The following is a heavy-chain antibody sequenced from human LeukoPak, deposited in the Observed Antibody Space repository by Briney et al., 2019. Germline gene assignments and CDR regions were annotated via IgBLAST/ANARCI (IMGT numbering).Heavy chain of an antibody. V-gene: IGHV1-2*02. D-gene: IGHD3-22*01. CDR2: INPNSGGT. J-gene: IGHJ4*02. Sequence: ASVKVSCKASGYTFTGYYMHWVRQAPGQGLEWMGWINPNSGGTNYAQKLQGRVTMTRDTSISTAYMELSRLRSDDTAVYYCARDARTHYYDSSGSFDYWGQGTLVTVSS. CDR3: ARDARTHYYDSSGSFDY. CDR1: GYTFTGYY.